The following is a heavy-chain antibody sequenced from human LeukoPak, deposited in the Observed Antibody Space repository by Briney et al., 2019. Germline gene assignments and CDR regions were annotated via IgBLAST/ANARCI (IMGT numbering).Heavy chain of an antibody. CDR3: VRDQAGLDY. J-gene: IGHJ4*02. D-gene: IGHD6-13*01. V-gene: IGHV6-1*01. CDR1: GDXVFSNSGA. Sequence: SQTLSLTCAISGDXVFSNSGAWNWIRQSPSRGLEWLGRTYYRSKWYNDYAESVKSRINIKPDTSRNQFSLQLNSVTPEDTAVYYCVRDQAGLDYWGQGTLVTVSS. CDR2: TYYRSKWYN.